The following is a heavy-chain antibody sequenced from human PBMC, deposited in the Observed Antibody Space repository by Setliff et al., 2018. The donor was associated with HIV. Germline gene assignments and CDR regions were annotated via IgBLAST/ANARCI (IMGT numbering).Heavy chain of an antibody. D-gene: IGHD6-13*01. Sequence: PSETLSLTCIVSGDSITSHYWSWIRQPPGKGLEWLGYIYYSGSTNYNPSLKSRVTISVDKSQNQFSLKLSSVTAADTAVYYCARDFKRYNSPCRFDPWGQGTLVTVSS. J-gene: IGHJ5*02. V-gene: IGHV4-59*11. CDR3: ARDFKRYNSPCRFDP. CDR2: IYYSGST. CDR1: GDSITSHY.